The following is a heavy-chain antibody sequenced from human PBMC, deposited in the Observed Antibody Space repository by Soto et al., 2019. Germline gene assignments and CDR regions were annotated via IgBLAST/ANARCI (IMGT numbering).Heavy chain of an antibody. Sequence: LRLSCAASGFTFRTSWMALVRQAPLKGLEWVANIKQDGSAQYYVDSLKGRFSVSRDNAKNSLYLQMDSLRADDTAMYFCVRGAFKSGWYQDYFDYWGQGALVTVS. CDR2: IKQDGSAQ. CDR3: VRGAFKSGWYQDYFDY. J-gene: IGHJ4*02. D-gene: IGHD6-19*01. CDR1: GFTFRTSW. V-gene: IGHV3-7*01.